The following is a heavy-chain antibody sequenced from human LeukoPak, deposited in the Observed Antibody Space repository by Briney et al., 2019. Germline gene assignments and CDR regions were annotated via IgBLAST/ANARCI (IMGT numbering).Heavy chain of an antibody. Sequence: GGSLRLSCAASGFTFSSYEMNWVRPAPGKGLEWVSYISSSGSTIYYADSVKGRFTISRDNAKNSLYLQMNSLRAEDTAVYYCARGPSVAGPVDYWGQGTLVTVSS. J-gene: IGHJ4*02. V-gene: IGHV3-48*03. CDR1: GFTFSSYE. CDR2: ISSSGSTI. D-gene: IGHD6-19*01. CDR3: ARGPSVAGPVDY.